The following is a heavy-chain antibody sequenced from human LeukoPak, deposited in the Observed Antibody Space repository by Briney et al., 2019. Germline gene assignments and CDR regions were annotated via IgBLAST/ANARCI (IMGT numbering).Heavy chain of an antibody. Sequence: PSETLSLTCTVSGGSISRSGYCWGWIRQPPGKGLEWIGRIYTSGSTNYNPSLKSRVTISVDTSKNQFSLKLSSVTAADTAVYYCARDRYCSGGSCYSGGYYFDYWGQGTLVTVSS. D-gene: IGHD2-15*01. CDR2: IYTSGST. CDR1: GGSISRSGYC. CDR3: ARDRYCSGGSCYSGGYYFDY. J-gene: IGHJ4*02. V-gene: IGHV4-61*02.